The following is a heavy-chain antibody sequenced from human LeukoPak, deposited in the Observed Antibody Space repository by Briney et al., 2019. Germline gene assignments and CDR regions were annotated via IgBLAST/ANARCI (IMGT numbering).Heavy chain of an antibody. D-gene: IGHD4/OR15-4a*01. J-gene: IGHJ4*02. CDR1: GFTFSSYE. CDR2: ISGSNSYI. Sequence: GGSLRLSCAASGFTFSSYEMNWVRQAPGKGLEWVSSISGSNSYIYYADSMKGRFTISRDNAKNSLYLQMNSLRAEDTAVYYCARRAGAYSHPYDYWGQGTLVTVSS. V-gene: IGHV3-21*04. CDR3: ARRAGAYSHPYDY.